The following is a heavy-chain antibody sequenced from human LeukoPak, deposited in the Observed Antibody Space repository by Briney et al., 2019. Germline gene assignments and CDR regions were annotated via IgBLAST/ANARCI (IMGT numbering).Heavy chain of an antibody. D-gene: IGHD6-13*01. V-gene: IGHV3-23*01. CDR1: GFTFSSYG. J-gene: IGHJ6*03. CDR3: ARVRYTSTWYPMDV. Sequence: PGGSLRLSCAASGFTFSSYGMSWVRQAPGKGLEWVSAISGSGGSTYYADSVKGRFTISRDNSKNTLYLQMNGLRAEDTAVYYCARVRYTSTWYPMDVWGKGTTVTISS. CDR2: ISGSGGST.